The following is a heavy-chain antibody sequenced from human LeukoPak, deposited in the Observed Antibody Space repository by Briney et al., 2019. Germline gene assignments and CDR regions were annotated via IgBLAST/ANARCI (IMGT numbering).Heavy chain of an antibody. J-gene: IGHJ6*03. CDR3: AKNVVGDYYYYYYMDV. Sequence: SETLSLTCTVSGGSISSSSYYWGWIRQPPGKGLEWIGSIYYSGSTYYNPSLKSRVTISVDTSKNQFSLKLSSVTAADTAVYYCAKNVVGDYYYYYYMDVWAKGPRSPSP. CDR2: IYYSGST. CDR1: GGSISSSSYY. V-gene: IGHV4-39*01. D-gene: IGHD2-2*01.